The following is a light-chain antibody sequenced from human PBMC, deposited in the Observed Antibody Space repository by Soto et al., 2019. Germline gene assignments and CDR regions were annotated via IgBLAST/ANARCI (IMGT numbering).Light chain of an antibody. V-gene: IGLV8-61*01. J-gene: IGLJ3*02. CDR2: SPN. Sequence: QTVVTQEPSFSVFPGGTVTFTCGLTSGSVSANNYPSWYQQTPGQAPRTLIYSPNTRASGVPARFSASILGNKAALTITGAQADDECDYYCVLYMGSGIWVFGGGTKLTVL. CDR3: VLYMGSGIWV. CDR1: SGSVSANNY.